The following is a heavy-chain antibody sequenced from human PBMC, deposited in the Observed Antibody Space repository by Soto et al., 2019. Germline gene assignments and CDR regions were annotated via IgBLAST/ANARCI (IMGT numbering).Heavy chain of an antibody. CDR3: ARDHDYGDYVVSYYYGMDV. J-gene: IGHJ6*02. CDR2: INFDGSNK. CDR1: GFTFGDYC. V-gene: IGHV3-20*04. D-gene: IGHD4-17*01. Sequence: PGGSLRLSCAASGFTFGDYCMTLVRQVPGKGLEWISGINFDGSNKYYADSVKGRFTISRDNSKNTLYLQMNSLRAEDTAVYYCARDHDYGDYVVSYYYGMDVWGQGTTVTVSS.